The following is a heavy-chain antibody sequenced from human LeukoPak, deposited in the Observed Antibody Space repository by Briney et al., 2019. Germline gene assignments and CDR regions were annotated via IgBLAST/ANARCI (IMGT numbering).Heavy chain of an antibody. D-gene: IGHD3-10*01. J-gene: IGHJ4*02. V-gene: IGHV4-34*01. CDR1: GGSFSGYY. Sequence: SETLSLTCAVYGGSFSGYYWSWIRQPPGKGLEWIGEINHSGSTNYNPSLKSRVTISVDTSKNQFSLKLSSVTAADTAVYYCAREGRWFGELYLDYWGQGPLVPVSS. CDR2: INHSGST. CDR3: AREGRWFGELYLDY.